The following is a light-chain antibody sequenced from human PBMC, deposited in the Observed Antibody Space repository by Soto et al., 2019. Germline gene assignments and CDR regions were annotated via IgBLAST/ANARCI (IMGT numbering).Light chain of an antibody. J-gene: IGKJ4*01. CDR1: QSVGNNY. CDR2: DAS. Sequence: EIVLTQSPGTLSLSPGEGATLSCRASQSVGNNYLAWYQQKPGQAPRFLMYDASTRATGIPDRFSGSGSGTGFTLTISRLESEDFAVYYCQQYGRTPLTFGGGTKVEIK. V-gene: IGKV3-20*01. CDR3: QQYGRTPLT.